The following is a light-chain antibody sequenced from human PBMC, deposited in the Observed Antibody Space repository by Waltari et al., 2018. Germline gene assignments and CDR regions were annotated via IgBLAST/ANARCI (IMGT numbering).Light chain of an antibody. V-gene: IGLV1-40*01. CDR1: NSNIGADYN. Sequence: QPVLTQPPSVSGAPGQRVTISCTGSNSNIGADYNVHWYQQLPVTAPKLLLTGASHRPSCVSYRLAGSKSGTSPSLAITQLQAVYESDFSCQSYDGSLCGWVFATGPPVTVL. CDR2: GAS. J-gene: IGLJ1*01. CDR3: QSYDGSLCGWV.